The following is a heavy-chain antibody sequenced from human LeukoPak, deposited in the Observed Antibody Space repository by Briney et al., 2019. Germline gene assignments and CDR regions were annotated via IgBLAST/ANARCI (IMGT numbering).Heavy chain of an antibody. CDR3: ARSEGWDSSGWSSRAYYYYYMDV. J-gene: IGHJ6*03. CDR1: GGTFSSYA. V-gene: IGHV1-69*05. CDR2: IIPIFGTA. Sequence: ASVKVSCKASGGTFSSYAISWVRQAPGQGLEWMGGIIPIFGTANYAQKFQGRGTITTGESTSTAYTELSRLRSEDKAVYYCARSEGWDSSGWSSRAYYYYYMDVWGKGTTVTVSS. D-gene: IGHD6-19*01.